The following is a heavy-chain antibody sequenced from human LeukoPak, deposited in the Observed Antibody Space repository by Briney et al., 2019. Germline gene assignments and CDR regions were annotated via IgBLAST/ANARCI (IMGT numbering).Heavy chain of an antibody. CDR3: ARERGVAVAGEGVDP. Sequence: ASVKVSCKASGYTFTRHYRQWVRQAPRQGLEWMGIINPSGGSTSYAQKFQGRVTLTRDTSTSTVYMELSSLRSEDTALYYCARERGVAVAGEGVDPWGQGTLVTASS. CDR2: INPSGGST. D-gene: IGHD6-19*01. CDR1: GYTFTRHY. V-gene: IGHV1-46*01. J-gene: IGHJ5*02.